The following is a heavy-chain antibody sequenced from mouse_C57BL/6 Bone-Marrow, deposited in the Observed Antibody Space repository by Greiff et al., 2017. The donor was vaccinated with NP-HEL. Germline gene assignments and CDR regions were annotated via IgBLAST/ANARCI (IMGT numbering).Heavy chain of an antibody. Sequence: QVTLKESGPGILQSSQTLSLTCSFSGFSLSTSGMGVSWIRQPSGKGLEWLAHIYWDDDKRDNPSLKSRLTISKDTSRNQVFLKITSVDTADTATYYCARRRGYYGNYHDAMDYWGQGTSVTVSS. D-gene: IGHD2-1*01. J-gene: IGHJ4*01. CDR2: IYWDDDK. CDR3: ARRRGYYGNYHDAMDY. CDR1: GFSLSTSGMG. V-gene: IGHV8-12*01.